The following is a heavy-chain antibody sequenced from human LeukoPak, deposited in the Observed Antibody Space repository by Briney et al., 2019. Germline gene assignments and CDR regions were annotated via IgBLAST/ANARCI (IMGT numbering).Heavy chain of an antibody. V-gene: IGHV3-7*01. D-gene: IGHD1-7*01. CDR3: VSDWNWGIDY. J-gene: IGHJ4*02. CDR1: GFTFSSYW. CDR2: INQGGSEI. Sequence: PAGSLRLSCAASGFTFSSYWMNWVRQAPGKGLEWVANINQGGSEIYYVDSVNGRFTISRDNAKNSLYLQMNSLRAEDRAMYRCVSDWNWGIDYWGQGTLVTVSS.